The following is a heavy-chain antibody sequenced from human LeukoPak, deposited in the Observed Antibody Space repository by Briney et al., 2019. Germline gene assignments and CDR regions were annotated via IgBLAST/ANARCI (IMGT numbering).Heavy chain of an antibody. J-gene: IGHJ6*04. CDR1: GFTFSSYG. V-gene: IGHV3-21*01. CDR3: AELGITMIGGV. CDR2: ISGSSTYI. D-gene: IGHD3-10*02. Sequence: PGGSLRLSCAASGFTFSSYGMTWVRQAPGKGLEWVSSISGSSTYIHYADSVKGRFTVSRDNAKNSLYLQMNSLRAEDTAVYYCAELGITMIGGVWGKGTTVTISS.